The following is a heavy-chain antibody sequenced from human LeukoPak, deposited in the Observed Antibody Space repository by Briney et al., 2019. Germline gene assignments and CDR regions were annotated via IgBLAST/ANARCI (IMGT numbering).Heavy chain of an antibody. V-gene: IGHV3-21*01. CDR3: ARDRELRYCSSTTCYNYFAMDV. CDR1: GFTFSSYS. J-gene: IGHJ6*02. CDR2: ITSSSYI. D-gene: IGHD2-2*02. Sequence: GGSLRLSCAASGFTFSSYSMNWVRQTPGKGLEWVSPITSSSYIYYADSVKGRFTISRDNAKNSLYLQMSSLRAEDTALYYCARDRELRYCSSTTCYNYFAMDVWGQGTTVTVSS.